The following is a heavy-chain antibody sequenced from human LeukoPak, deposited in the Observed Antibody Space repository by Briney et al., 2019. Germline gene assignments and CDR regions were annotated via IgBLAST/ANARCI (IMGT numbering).Heavy chain of an antibody. CDR3: AKGLRGYRNFDY. D-gene: IGHD5-12*01. Sequence: PGGSLRLSCAASGFTFSSYAMSWVRQAPGKGLEWVSTISGSGGNTYCADSVKGRFTISRDNSKNTLYLQMNSLRAEDTAVYCCAKGLRGYRNFDYWGQGTLVTVSS. CDR2: ISGSGGNT. J-gene: IGHJ4*02. V-gene: IGHV3-23*01. CDR1: GFTFSSYA.